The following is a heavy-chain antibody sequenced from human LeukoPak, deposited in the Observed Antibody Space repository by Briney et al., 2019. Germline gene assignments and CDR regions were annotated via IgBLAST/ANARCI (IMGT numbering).Heavy chain of an antibody. CDR3: ARHGLAVTTKVDY. CDR2: VYESGST. CDR1: GGFISSSPYY. J-gene: IGHJ4*02. D-gene: IGHD4-17*01. Sequence: SETLSLTCTVSGGFISSSPYYWGWIRQPAGKGLQWIGSVYESGSTYYNPSLESRVTISVDASKNQFSLKLNAVTAADTGVYYCARHGLAVTTKVDYRGQGTQVTVSS. V-gene: IGHV4-39*01.